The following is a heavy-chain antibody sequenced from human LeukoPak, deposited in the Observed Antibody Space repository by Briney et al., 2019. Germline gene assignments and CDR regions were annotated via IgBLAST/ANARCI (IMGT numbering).Heavy chain of an antibody. V-gene: IGHV3-23*01. CDR1: GFTFGFTFSSYD. D-gene: IGHD3-22*01. CDR2: ISSSGDST. CDR3: ATSGSTGYAH. J-gene: IGHJ4*02. Sequence: GGSLRLSRAASGFTFGFTFSSYDMTWVRQAPGKGLEWVSGISSSGDSTFYADSVKGRFTISRDNPRNTLYLQMNSLRAEDTAVYYCATSGSTGYAHWGQGALVTVSS.